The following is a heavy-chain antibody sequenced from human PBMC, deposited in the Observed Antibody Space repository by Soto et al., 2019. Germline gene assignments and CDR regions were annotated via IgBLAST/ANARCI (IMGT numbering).Heavy chain of an antibody. CDR3: ARAYSDAFDI. V-gene: IGHV3-11*01. Sequence: GSLRLSCAASGFTFSDYYMTWIRQAPGKGLEWVSYISSSGSGIYYPDSVKGRFTISRDNAKKSLYLQMSSLRAEDTAVYYCARAYSDAFDIWGQGTLVTVS. CDR2: ISSSGSGI. J-gene: IGHJ3*02. CDR1: GFTFSDYY. D-gene: IGHD2-15*01.